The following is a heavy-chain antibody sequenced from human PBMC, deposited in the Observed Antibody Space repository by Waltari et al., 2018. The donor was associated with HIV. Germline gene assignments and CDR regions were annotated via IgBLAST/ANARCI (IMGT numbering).Heavy chain of an antibody. CDR2: IYYSGRA. V-gene: IGHV4-39*01. D-gene: IGHD1-26*01. CDR3: ARHALRVGASYWYFDL. Sequence: QLQLQESGPGLVKPSETLSLTCTVSGGSISSSSYFWGWNRPPPGKGLEWIGRIYYSGRAYYNPSLQSRVTISVDTSTNQFSLKLSSVTAADTAVYYCARHALRVGASYWYFDLWGRGTLVSVSS. J-gene: IGHJ2*01. CDR1: GGSISSSSYF.